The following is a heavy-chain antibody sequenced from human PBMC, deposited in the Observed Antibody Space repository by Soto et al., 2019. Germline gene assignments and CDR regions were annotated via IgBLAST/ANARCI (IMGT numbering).Heavy chain of an antibody. CDR1: GYTFNGYY. Sequence: RASVKVSCKASGYTFNGYYIHWVRQAPGQGPEWMGWINPNSGGTNSAQKFQGRVTMTRDTSISTAYMELSRLRSDDTAVYYCARGDCSTTRCYERTYYYYGMDVWGQGTTVTVSS. V-gene: IGHV1-2*02. J-gene: IGHJ6*02. D-gene: IGHD2-2*01. CDR2: INPNSGGT. CDR3: ARGDCSTTRCYERTYYYYGMDV.